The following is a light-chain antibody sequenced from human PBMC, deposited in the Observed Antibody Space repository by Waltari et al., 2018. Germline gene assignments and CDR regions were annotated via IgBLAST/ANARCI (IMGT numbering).Light chain of an antibody. CDR2: QDN. J-gene: IGLJ2*01. V-gene: IGLV3-25*03. CDR3: QSADSRGTGV. CDR1: ALPKHY. Sequence: SYELTQPPSVSVSPGQTARLTCSGDALPKHYAYLYQKKPGQAPVLVIYQDNERPSGSPERISGSRSGKTVTLTSSGVQTEDEADYDCQSADSRGTGVFGGGTELTVL.